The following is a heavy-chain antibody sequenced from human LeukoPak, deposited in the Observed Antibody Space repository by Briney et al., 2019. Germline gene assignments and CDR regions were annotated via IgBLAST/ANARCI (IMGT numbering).Heavy chain of an antibody. J-gene: IGHJ6*03. Sequence: SETLSLTCTVSGYSISSGYYWGWIRQPPGKGLEWIGSIYHSGSTYYNPSLKSRVTISVDTSKNQFSLKLSSVTAADTAVYYCASYSSYGRRMYYYYMDVWGKGTTVTVSS. CDR3: ASYSSYGRRMYYYYMDV. D-gene: IGHD4-11*01. CDR2: IYHSGST. CDR1: GYSISSGYY. V-gene: IGHV4-38-2*02.